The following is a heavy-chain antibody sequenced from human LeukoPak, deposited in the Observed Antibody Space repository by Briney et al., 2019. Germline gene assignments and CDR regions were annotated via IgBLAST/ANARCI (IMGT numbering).Heavy chain of an antibody. V-gene: IGHV4-59*08. CDR2: IYYSGST. D-gene: IGHD4-17*01. Sequence: PSETLSLTCTVSGGSISSYYWSWLRQPPGKGLEWIGYIYYSGSTNYNPSLKSRVTISVDTSKNQFSLKLSSVTAADTAVYYCARRSHDYGAPFDYWGQGTLVTVSS. CDR1: GGSISSYY. J-gene: IGHJ4*02. CDR3: ARRSHDYGAPFDY.